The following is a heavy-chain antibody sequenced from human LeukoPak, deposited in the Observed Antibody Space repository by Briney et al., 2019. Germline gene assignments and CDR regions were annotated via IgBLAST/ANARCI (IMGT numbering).Heavy chain of an antibody. V-gene: IGHV3-30*18. Sequence: PGGSLRLSCAASGFTFSGYGMHWVRQALGKGLEWVALISYDGSKKYYADSVKGRFTISRDTSKNTLYLQMNSLRAEDTAVYYCAKDSLQTENDYHYGMDVWGQGTTVTVSS. J-gene: IGHJ6*02. CDR3: AKDSLQTENDYHYGMDV. CDR2: ISYDGSKK. D-gene: IGHD1-1*01. CDR1: GFTFSGYG.